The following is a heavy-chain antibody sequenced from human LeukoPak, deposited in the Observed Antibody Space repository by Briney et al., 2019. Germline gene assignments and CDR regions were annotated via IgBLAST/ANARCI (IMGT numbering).Heavy chain of an antibody. Sequence: ASVKVSCKASGYTFTSYDINWVRQATGQGLEWMGWMSPNSGNTGYAQKFQGRVTMTRDTSISTAYMELSRLRSDDTAVYYCARDYCGGDCFPDYWGQGTLVTVSS. CDR1: GYTFTSYD. CDR2: MSPNSGNT. V-gene: IGHV1-8*01. CDR3: ARDYCGGDCFPDY. J-gene: IGHJ4*02. D-gene: IGHD2-21*02.